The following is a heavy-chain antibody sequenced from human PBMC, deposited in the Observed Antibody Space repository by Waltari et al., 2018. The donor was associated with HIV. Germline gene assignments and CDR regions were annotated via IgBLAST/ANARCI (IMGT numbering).Heavy chain of an antibody. CDR1: GLSVSGNY. CDR2: LYNDATT. CDR3: ARRDGIISAFDI. J-gene: IGHJ3*02. Sequence: EVRLVQSGGGLVQPGGSLRLSCVASGLSVSGNYIGWVRQGPGTGLECVSLLYNDATTYYADSAKGRFTISRDTSKNTLSLDMNNLRPEDTAVYYCARRDGIISAFDIWGQGSMVTVSS. V-gene: IGHV3-66*02. D-gene: IGHD3-10*01.